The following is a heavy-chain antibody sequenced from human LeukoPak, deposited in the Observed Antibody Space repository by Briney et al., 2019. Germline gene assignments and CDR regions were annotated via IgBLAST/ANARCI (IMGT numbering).Heavy chain of an antibody. CDR2: INPNSGGT. CDR1: GYTFTGYY. Sequence: ASVKVPCKASGYTFTGYYMHWVRQAPGQGLEWMGRINPNSGGTNYAQKFQGRVTMTRDTSISTAYMELSRLRSDDTAVYYCARGGDYYGSGNYPGDYWGQGTLVTVSS. J-gene: IGHJ4*02. D-gene: IGHD3-10*01. V-gene: IGHV1-2*06. CDR3: ARGGDYYGSGNYPGDY.